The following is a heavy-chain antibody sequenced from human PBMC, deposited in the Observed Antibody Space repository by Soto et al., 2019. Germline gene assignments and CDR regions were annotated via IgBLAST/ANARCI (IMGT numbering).Heavy chain of an antibody. D-gene: IGHD3-22*01. CDR1: GFTFSSYA. Sequence: GGSLRLSCAASGFTFSSYAMSWVRQAPGKGLEWVSAISGSGGSTYYADSVKGRFTISRDNSKNTLYLQMNSLRAEDTAVYYCAKELTPNLNYYDSSGYYFDYWAREPWSQSPQ. V-gene: IGHV3-23*01. CDR3: AKELTPNLNYYDSSGYYFDY. J-gene: IGHJ4*02. CDR2: ISGSGGST.